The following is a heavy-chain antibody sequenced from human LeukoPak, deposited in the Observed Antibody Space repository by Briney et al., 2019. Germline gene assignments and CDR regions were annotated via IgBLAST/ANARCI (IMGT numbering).Heavy chain of an antibody. CDR1: GFTFDDYA. Sequence: PGGSLRLSCAASGFTFDDYAMHWVRQAPGKGLEWVSGISWNSGSKGYADSVKGRFTISRDNAKNSLYLQMNSLRAEDTALYYCAKSVGYDILTGSDFDYWGQGTLVTVSS. V-gene: IGHV3-9*01. D-gene: IGHD3-9*01. CDR2: ISWNSGSK. J-gene: IGHJ4*02. CDR3: AKSVGYDILTGSDFDY.